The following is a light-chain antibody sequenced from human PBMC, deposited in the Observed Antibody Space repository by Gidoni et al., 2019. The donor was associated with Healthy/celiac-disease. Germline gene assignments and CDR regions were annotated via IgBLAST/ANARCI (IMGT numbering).Light chain of an antibody. J-gene: IGKJ4*01. CDR2: KAS. CDR3: QQYNSYSRT. Sequence: DIQMTQSPSTLSASVGDSVTITCRASQSISSWLAWYQQKPGKAPKLLIYKASSLESGVPSRFSGRGSGTEFTLTISSLQPDDFATYYCQQYNSYSRTFGGGTKVEIK. V-gene: IGKV1-5*03. CDR1: QSISSW.